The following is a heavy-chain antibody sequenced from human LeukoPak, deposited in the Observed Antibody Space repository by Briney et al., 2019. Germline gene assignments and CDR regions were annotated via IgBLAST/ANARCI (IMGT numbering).Heavy chain of an antibody. Sequence: ASVTVSFKASGHTVINYYVSWVRQAPGQGLEWMGWISAYNGNTNYAQKLQGRVTMTTDTSTSTAYMELRSLRSDDTAVYYCARESSGWPARYWGQGTLVTVSS. CDR3: ARESSGWPARY. CDR2: ISAYNGNT. J-gene: IGHJ4*02. D-gene: IGHD6-19*01. V-gene: IGHV1-18*01. CDR1: GHTVINYY.